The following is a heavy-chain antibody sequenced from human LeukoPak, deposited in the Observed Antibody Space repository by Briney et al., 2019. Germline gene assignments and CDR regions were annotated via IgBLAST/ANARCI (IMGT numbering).Heavy chain of an antibody. CDR3: ARGPRNRGDAFDG. CDR2: IDSSGSTI. CDR1: GFTFSDYY. V-gene: IGHV3-11*04. Sequence: GSLRLSCAASGFTFSDYYMSWIRQAPGKGLEWISYIDSSGSTIFYADSVKGRFTISRDNAKNSLYLQMNSLRVEDTAVYYCARGPRNRGDAFDGWGQGTMVTVSS. D-gene: IGHD3-10*01. J-gene: IGHJ3*01.